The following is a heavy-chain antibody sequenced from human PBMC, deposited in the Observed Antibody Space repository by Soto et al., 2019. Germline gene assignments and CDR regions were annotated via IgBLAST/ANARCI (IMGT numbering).Heavy chain of an antibody. CDR3: ARDKDWAFDY. Sequence: PGGSLRLSCAVSGFPVSSNYMNWVRQAPGKGLEWVSFIYSGGNTYYADSVKGRFTVSRDNAKNSLFLLMNSLRAEDTAVYYCARDKDWAFDYWGQGTQVTVSS. J-gene: IGHJ4*02. V-gene: IGHV3-66*01. CDR1: GFPVSSNY. CDR2: IYSGGNT. D-gene: IGHD3-9*01.